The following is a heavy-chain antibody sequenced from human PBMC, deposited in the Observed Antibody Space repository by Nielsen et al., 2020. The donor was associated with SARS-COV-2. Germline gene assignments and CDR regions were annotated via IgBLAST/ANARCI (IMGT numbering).Heavy chain of an antibody. CDR3: ASDPGFGESPTPGYYYYGMDV. V-gene: IGHV3-64*04. D-gene: IGHD3-10*01. Sequence: WIRQPPGKGLEYVSAISSNGGSTYYADSVKGRFTISRDNAKNSLYLQMNSLRAEDTAVYYCASDPGFGESPTPGYYYYGMDVWGQGTTVTVSS. J-gene: IGHJ6*02. CDR2: ISSNGGST.